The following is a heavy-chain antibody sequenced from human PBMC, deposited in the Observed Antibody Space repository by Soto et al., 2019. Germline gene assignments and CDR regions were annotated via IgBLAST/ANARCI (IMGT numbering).Heavy chain of an antibody. CDR3: AGDPDSHYNDSHASSYP. J-gene: IGHJ5*02. CDR2: IIPIIGIT. Sequence: QVQLVQSGAEVKKPGSSVKVSCKASGGTFSTYTITWVRQAPGQGLEWMGRIIPIIGITNYAQKLQGRVTITADKFTGTAYMELTRVRSDDTAVYYCAGDPDSHYNDSHASSYPWGQGTLVTVSS. D-gene: IGHD3-22*01. CDR1: GGTFSTYT. V-gene: IGHV1-69*08.